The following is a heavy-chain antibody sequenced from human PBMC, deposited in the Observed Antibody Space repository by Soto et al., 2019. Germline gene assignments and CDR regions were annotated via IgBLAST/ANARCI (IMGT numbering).Heavy chain of an antibody. V-gene: IGHV1-3*01. J-gene: IGHJ6*02. D-gene: IGHD2-2*01. CDR2: INAGNGNT. CDR1: GYTFTSYA. CDR3: ARSMGFVVVPAARYYYGMDV. Sequence: ASVKVSCKASGYTFTSYAMHWVRQAPGQRLEWMGWINAGNGNTKYSQKFQGRVTITRDTSASTAYMELSSLRSEDTAVYYCARSMGFVVVPAARYYYGMDVWGQGTTVTVSS.